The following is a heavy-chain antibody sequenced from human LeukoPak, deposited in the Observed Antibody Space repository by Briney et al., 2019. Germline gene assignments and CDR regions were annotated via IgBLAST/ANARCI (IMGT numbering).Heavy chain of an antibody. Sequence: ASVTVSCTASGGTFSSYAISWVRRAPGQGLEWMGGIIPIFGTANYAQKFQGRVTITADESTSTAYMELSSLRSEDTAVYYCASAGGLGELSFNWFDPWGQGTLVTVSS. D-gene: IGHD3-16*02. V-gene: IGHV1-69*13. CDR3: ASAGGLGELSFNWFDP. CDR1: GGTFSSYA. CDR2: IIPIFGTA. J-gene: IGHJ5*02.